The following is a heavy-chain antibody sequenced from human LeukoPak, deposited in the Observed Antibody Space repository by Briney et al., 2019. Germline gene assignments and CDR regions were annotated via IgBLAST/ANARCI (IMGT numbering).Heavy chain of an antibody. CDR1: GGSISSGSYY. CDR3: ARETDSSGYPYFDY. V-gene: IGHV4-61*02. CDR2: IYTSGST. Sequence: SQTLSLTCTVSGGSISSGSYYWGWLRQPAGKGLEWIGRIYTSGSTNYNPSLKSRVTISVDTSKNQFSLKLSSVTAADTAVYYCARETDSSGYPYFDYWGQGTLVTVSS. D-gene: IGHD3-22*01. J-gene: IGHJ4*02.